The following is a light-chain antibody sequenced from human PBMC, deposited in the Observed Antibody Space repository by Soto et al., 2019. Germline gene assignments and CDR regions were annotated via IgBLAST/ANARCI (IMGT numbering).Light chain of an antibody. V-gene: IGKV3-11*01. CDR2: GAF. Sequence: EIVLTQSPATLSLSPGERATLSCRASPSVSNYLAWYQQKPGQAPRLLIYGAFNRATGIPARFSGSGSGADFTLTISSLEPEHFAVYYCQQRNIWPPVTFGQGTRLEIK. CDR3: QQRNIWPPVT. J-gene: IGKJ5*01. CDR1: PSVSNY.